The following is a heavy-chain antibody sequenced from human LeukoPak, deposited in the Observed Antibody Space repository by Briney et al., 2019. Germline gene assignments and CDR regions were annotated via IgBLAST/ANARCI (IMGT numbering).Heavy chain of an antibody. J-gene: IGHJ6*03. CDR1: GGSFSGSY. Sequence: SETLSLTCAVYGGSFSGSYRSWIRQPPGKGREWIGEINHSGSTNYNPSLKSRVTISVDTSKNQFSLKLSSVTAADTAVYYCARGLLDYYDSSGYYYYYYYMDVWGKGTTVTVSS. CDR3: ARGLLDYYDSSGYYYYYYYMDV. CDR2: INHSGST. V-gene: IGHV4-34*01. D-gene: IGHD3-22*01.